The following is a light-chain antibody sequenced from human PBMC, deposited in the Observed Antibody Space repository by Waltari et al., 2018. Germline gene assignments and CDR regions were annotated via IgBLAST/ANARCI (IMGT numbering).Light chain of an antibody. CDR1: QSVSSSY. CDR2: GAS. J-gene: IGKJ4*01. Sequence: ESVLTQSPGTLSLSPGERATHTCRASQSVSSSYLAWYQQKPGQAPRLLIYGASNRATGIPDRFSGSGSGTDFTLTISRLEPEDFAVYYCQQYLTSPPKLTFGGGTKVEIK. CDR3: QQYLTSPPKLT. V-gene: IGKV3-20*01.